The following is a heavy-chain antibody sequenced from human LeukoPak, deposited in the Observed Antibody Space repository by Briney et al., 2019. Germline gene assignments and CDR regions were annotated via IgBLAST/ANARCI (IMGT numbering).Heavy chain of an antibody. V-gene: IGHV3-23*01. J-gene: IGHJ4*02. CDR2: ISGSGGST. Sequence: GGSLRLSCAASGFNITKTYLMWARQAPGKGLEWVSAISGSGGSTYYADSVKGRFTISRDNSKNTLYLQMNSLRAEDTAVYYCAKEGQAMVTIGPFDYWGQGTLVTVSS. CDR3: AKEGQAMVTIGPFDY. CDR1: GFNITKTY. D-gene: IGHD5-18*01.